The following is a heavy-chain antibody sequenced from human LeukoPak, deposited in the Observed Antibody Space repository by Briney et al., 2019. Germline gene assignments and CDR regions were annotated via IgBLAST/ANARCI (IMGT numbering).Heavy chain of an antibody. CDR2: ISGSAGST. J-gene: IGHJ5*02. CDR1: GFAFSSYA. Sequence: PGGSLRLSCAASGFAFSSYAMSWVRQSPGKGLVWVAGISGSAGSTNHADSVKGRFTISRDNSKNTLHLQMNSLRAEDTAVYYCAKEMFGELLLGPRFSPWGQGTLVTVSS. D-gene: IGHD3-10*02. CDR3: AKEMFGELLLGPRFSP. V-gene: IGHV3-23*01.